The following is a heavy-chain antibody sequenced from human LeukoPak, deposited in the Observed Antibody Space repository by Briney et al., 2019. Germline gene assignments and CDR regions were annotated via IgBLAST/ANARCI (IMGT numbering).Heavy chain of an antibody. CDR1: GFTFSSYT. CDR3: AKSPKVPYQLLGFDP. CDR2: ISSSASGI. J-gene: IGHJ5*02. V-gene: IGHV3-48*04. D-gene: IGHD6-19*01. Sequence: HSGGSLRLSCAASGFTFSSYTMNWVRQAPGNGLEWVSYISSSASGIYYAYSVQGPFTMSRYNTKNSLYLHMNRLRAEHTAVYYCAKSPKVPYQLLGFDPWGQGTLVTVSS.